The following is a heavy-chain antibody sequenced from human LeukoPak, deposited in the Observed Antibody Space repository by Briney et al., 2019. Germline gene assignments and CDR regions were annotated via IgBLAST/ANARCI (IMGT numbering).Heavy chain of an antibody. CDR2: IYYSGST. D-gene: IGHD6-13*01. V-gene: IGHV4-59*01. Sequence: SETLSLTCAVYGGSFSGYYWSWIRQPPGKGLEWIGYIYYSGSTNYNPSLKGRVTISVDTSKNQFSLKLSSVTAADTAVYYCANRRIAAAGTGYFQHWGQGTLVTVSS. CDR1: GGSFSGYY. J-gene: IGHJ1*01. CDR3: ANRRIAAAGTGYFQH.